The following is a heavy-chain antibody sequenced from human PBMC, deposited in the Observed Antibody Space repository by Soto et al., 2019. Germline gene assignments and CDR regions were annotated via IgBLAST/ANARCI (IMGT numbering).Heavy chain of an antibody. CDR3: AKESHRWSYYGYFDL. Sequence: QVQLVESGGGVVQPGRSLRLSCAASGFTFSSYGMHWVRQAPGKGLEWVAVISYDGSNKYYADSVKGRFTISRDNSKNTLYLQMNSLRAEDTAVYYCAKESHRWSYYGYFDLWGRGPLVTVSS. D-gene: IGHD1-26*01. CDR1: GFTFSSYG. J-gene: IGHJ2*01. CDR2: ISYDGSNK. V-gene: IGHV3-30*18.